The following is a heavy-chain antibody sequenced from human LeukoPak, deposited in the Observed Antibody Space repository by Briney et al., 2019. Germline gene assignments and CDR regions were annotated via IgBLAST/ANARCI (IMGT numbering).Heavy chain of an antibody. CDR3: ARARGLYYGSGINDY. CDR1: GYSISSGYY. J-gene: IGHJ4*02. D-gene: IGHD3-10*01. Sequence: SETLSLTCTVSGYSISSGYYWGWIRQPPGKGLEWIGEINHSGSTNYNPSLKSRVTISVDTSKNQFSLKLSSVTAADTAVYYCARARGLYYGSGINDYWGQGTLVTVSS. V-gene: IGHV4-38-2*02. CDR2: INHSGST.